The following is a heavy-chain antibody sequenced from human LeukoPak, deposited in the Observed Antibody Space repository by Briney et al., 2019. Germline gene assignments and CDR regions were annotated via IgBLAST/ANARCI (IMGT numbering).Heavy chain of an antibody. CDR2: IYHGGST. Sequence: SETLSLTCTVSGYSISSGYYWGWIRQPPGKGLEWIGSIYHGGSTYYNPSLKSRVTISVDTSKNQFSLKLSSVTAADTAVYYCAMSRSTIAALDYWGQGTLVTVSS. D-gene: IGHD6-13*01. V-gene: IGHV4-38-2*02. J-gene: IGHJ4*02. CDR1: GYSISSGYY. CDR3: AMSRSTIAALDY.